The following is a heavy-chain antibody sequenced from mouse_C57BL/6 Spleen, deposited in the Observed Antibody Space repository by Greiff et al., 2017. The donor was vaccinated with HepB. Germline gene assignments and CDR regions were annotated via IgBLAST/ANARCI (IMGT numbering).Heavy chain of an antibody. J-gene: IGHJ3*01. CDR1: GYTFTSYW. V-gene: IGHV1-61*01. Sequence: QVQLQQPGAELVRPGSSVKLSCKASGYTFTSYWMDWVKQRPGQGLEWIGNIYPSDSESHYNQKFKDKATLTVDKSSSTAYMQLSSLTSEDSAVYYCARANYDYDGAWFAYWGQGTLVTVSA. CDR2: IYPSDSES. D-gene: IGHD2-4*01. CDR3: ARANYDYDGAWFAY.